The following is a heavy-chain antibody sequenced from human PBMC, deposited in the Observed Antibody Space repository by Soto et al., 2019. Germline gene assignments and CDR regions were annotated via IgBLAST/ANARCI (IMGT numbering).Heavy chain of an antibody. CDR1: GGSISSSSYY. CDR3: ARRSGLLWFGELSDFDY. D-gene: IGHD3-10*01. J-gene: IGHJ4*02. V-gene: IGHV4-39*01. CDR2: IYYSGST. Sequence: SETLSLTCTVSGGSISSSSYYWGWIRQPPGKGLEWIGSIYYSGSTYYNPSLKSRVTISVDTSKNQFSLKLSSVTAADTAVYYCARRSGLLWFGELSDFDYWGQGTLVTVSS.